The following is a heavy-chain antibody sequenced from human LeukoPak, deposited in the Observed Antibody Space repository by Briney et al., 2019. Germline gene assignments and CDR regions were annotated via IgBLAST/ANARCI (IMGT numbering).Heavy chain of an antibody. CDR2: FQSSGSI. D-gene: IGHD3-10*01. CDR1: GGSINRWF. CDR3: ATGSGALDH. J-gene: IGHJ4*02. V-gene: IGHV4-4*07. Sequence: SETLSLTCSVSGGSINRWFWSWIRQPAGKGLEWIGRFQSSGSIIYNPSLRSRVTMSVDTSTNQFFLRLTSVTAADTAVYYCATGSGALDHWGQGTPVTVSS.